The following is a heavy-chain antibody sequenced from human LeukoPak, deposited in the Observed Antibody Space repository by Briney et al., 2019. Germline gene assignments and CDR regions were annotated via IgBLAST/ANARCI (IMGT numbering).Heavy chain of an antibody. Sequence: SVKVPCKASGGTFSSYAISWVRQAPGQGLEWMGGIIPIFGTANYAQKFQGRVTITADESTSTAYMELSSLRSEDTALYYCARVEIGYQLLPYFDYWGQGTLVTVSS. V-gene: IGHV1-69*13. D-gene: IGHD2-2*01. CDR1: GGTFSSYA. J-gene: IGHJ4*02. CDR2: IIPIFGTA. CDR3: ARVEIGYQLLPYFDY.